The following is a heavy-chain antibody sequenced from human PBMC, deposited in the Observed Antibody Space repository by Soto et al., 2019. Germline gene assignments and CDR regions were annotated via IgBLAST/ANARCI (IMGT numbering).Heavy chain of an antibody. D-gene: IGHD3-22*01. CDR2: ISGSGGST. J-gene: IGHJ4*02. Sequence: GGSLRLSCAASGFTFSSYAMSWVRQAPGKGLEWVSAISGSGGSTYYADSVKGRFTNSRDNSKNTLYLQMDSLRAEDTAVYYCAKPHYDSSGYYAAGLYYFDYWGQGTLVTVSS. CDR3: AKPHYDSSGYYAAGLYYFDY. V-gene: IGHV3-23*01. CDR1: GFTFSSYA.